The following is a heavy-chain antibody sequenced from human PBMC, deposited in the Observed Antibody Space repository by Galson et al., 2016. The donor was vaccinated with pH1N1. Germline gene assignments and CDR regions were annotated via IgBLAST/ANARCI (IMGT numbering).Heavy chain of an antibody. CDR2: ISSNSFYM. CDR1: GFTFISYT. CDR3: ARDRGRPRQYAFDM. J-gene: IGHJ3*02. Sequence: SLRLSCAASGFTFISYTMNWVRQAPGKGLEWVSSISSNSFYMYYADSVKGRFTISRDNAKKTLYLQTNNLRVEDTAVYYCARDRGRPRQYAFDMWGQGTVVTVSS. V-gene: IGHV3-21*01. D-gene: IGHD2-15*01.